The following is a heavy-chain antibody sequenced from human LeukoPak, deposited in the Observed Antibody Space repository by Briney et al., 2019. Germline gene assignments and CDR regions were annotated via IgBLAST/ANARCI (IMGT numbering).Heavy chain of an antibody. CDR2: IIPIFGIA. D-gene: IGHD6-19*01. J-gene: IGHJ4*02. Sequence: SVKVSCKASGGTFSSYAISWVRQAPGQGLEWMGRIIPIFGIANYAQKFQGRVTITADKSTSTAYMELSSLRSEDTAVYYCARIGPNGSGWYPFDYWGQGTLVTVSS. CDR3: ARIGPNGSGWYPFDY. V-gene: IGHV1-69*04. CDR1: GGTFSSYA.